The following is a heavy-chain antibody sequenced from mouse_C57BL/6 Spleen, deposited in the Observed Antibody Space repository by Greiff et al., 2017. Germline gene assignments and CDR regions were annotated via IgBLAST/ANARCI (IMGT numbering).Heavy chain of an antibody. Sequence: VHVKQSGAELVRPGASVKLSCTASGFNIKDDYMHWVKQRPEQGLEWIGWIDPENGDTEYASKFQGKATITADTSSNTAYLQLSSLTSEDTAVYYCTTRLGHYFDYWGQGTTLTVSS. J-gene: IGHJ2*01. CDR2: IDPENGDT. CDR3: TTRLGHYFDY. CDR1: GFNIKDDY. D-gene: IGHD4-1*01. V-gene: IGHV14-4*01.